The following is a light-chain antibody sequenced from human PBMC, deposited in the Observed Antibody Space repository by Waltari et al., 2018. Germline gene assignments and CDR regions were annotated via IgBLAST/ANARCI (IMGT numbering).Light chain of an antibody. J-gene: IGKJ5*01. CDR3: QQLRSYPRIT. CDR2: AAS. Sequence: IQLTQSPSSLSASVGDRVTITCRASQAISIYLAWYQQKPGKAPNLLIYAASTWQSGVPSRFIGSGSGTEFTLTISSLQPEDFATYYCQQLRSYPRITFGQGTRLDI. CDR1: QAISIY. V-gene: IGKV1-9*01.